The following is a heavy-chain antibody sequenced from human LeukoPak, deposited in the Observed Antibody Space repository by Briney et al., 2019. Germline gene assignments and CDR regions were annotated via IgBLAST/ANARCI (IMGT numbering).Heavy chain of an antibody. J-gene: IGHJ4*02. V-gene: IGHV4-34*01. Sequence: GSLRLSCAASGFTFSSSAMSWVRQAPGKGLEWIGEINDSGSTNYNSSLKSRVTISVDTSKNQFSLKLSSVTAADTAVYYCARGDDYVWGSYPFNYWGQGTLVTVSS. D-gene: IGHD3-16*02. CDR3: ARGDDYVWGSYPFNY. CDR1: GFTFSSSA. CDR2: INDSGST.